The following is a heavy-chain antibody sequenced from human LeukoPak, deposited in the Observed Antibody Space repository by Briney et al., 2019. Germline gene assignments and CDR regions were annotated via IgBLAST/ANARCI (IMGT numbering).Heavy chain of an antibody. Sequence: VASVKVSCKASGGTFSSYAISWVRQAPGQGLEWMGGIIPIFGTANYAQKFQGRVTITADESTSTAYMELSSLRSEDTAVYYCARDKLDSSSAEYYYYYGMDVWGQGTTVTVSS. CDR1: GGTFSSYA. CDR2: IIPIFGTA. J-gene: IGHJ6*02. V-gene: IGHV1-69*13. CDR3: ARDKLDSSSAEYYYYYGMDV. D-gene: IGHD6-6*01.